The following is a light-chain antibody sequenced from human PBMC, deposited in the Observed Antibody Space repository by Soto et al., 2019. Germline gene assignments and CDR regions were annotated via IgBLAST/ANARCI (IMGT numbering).Light chain of an antibody. J-gene: IGKJ1*01. CDR3: QQYGKRPWT. CDR1: QSVSGTY. Sequence: EIVLTQSPGTLSLSPGQGATLSCRARQSVSGTYLAWYQQKPGQAPRLLIYGVSSRATGIPDRFSGSGSGTDFSLTISSLEPEDFAVYYCQQYGKRPWTFGQGTKVEIK. V-gene: IGKV3-20*01. CDR2: GVS.